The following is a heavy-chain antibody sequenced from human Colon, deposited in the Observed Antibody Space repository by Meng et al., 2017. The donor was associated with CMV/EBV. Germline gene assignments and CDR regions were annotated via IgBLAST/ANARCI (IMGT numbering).Heavy chain of an antibody. D-gene: IGHD2-15*01. V-gene: IGHV3-20*04. CDR3: ARETSAVPRMFDI. J-gene: IGHJ4*02. CDR1: GFVFDDFD. Sequence: GESLKISCVASGFVFDDFDISWVRLIPGKGLEWVSGAKWNGDKAGYADSVEGRFTVSRDNGKNSLYLQMDSLRDEDSGIYYCARETSAVPRMFDIWGQGTLVTVS. CDR2: AKWNGDKA.